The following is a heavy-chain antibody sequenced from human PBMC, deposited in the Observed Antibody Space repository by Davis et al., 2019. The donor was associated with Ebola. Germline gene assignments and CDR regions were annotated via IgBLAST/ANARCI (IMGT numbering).Heavy chain of an antibody. CDR3: ARGYPPWLPLDY. CDR2: HGTSGDT. V-gene: IGHV3-23*01. CDR1: GFVFRSYV. Sequence: GESLKISCAASGFVFRSYVMSWVRRAPGKGLEWVSTHGTSGDTYYADSVKGRFTISRHNSKNTLYLQMNSLRAEDTAVYYCARGYPPWLPLDYWGQGTLVTVSS. J-gene: IGHJ4*02. D-gene: IGHD5-12*01.